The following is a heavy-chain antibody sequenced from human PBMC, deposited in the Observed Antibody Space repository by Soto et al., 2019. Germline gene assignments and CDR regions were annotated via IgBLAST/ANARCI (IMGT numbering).Heavy chain of an antibody. CDR3: ARDFWSGYYGADY. CDR2: IKQDGSEK. V-gene: IGHV3-7*01. D-gene: IGHD3-3*01. J-gene: IGHJ4*02. Sequence: GGSLRLSCAASGFTFSSYWMSWVRQAPGKGLEWVANIKQDGSEKYYVDSVKGRFTISRDNAKNSLYLQMNSLRAEDTAVYYCARDFWSGYYGADYWGQGTLVTVSS. CDR1: GFTFSSYW.